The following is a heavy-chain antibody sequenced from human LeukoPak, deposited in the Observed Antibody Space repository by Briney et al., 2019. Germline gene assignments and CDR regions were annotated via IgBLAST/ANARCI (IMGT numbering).Heavy chain of an antibody. CDR3: ARLHYYYYYMDV. V-gene: IGHV4-59*08. Sequence: SETLSLTCTVSGGSISSYYWSWIRQPPGKGLEWIGYIYYSGSTNYNPSLKSPVTISLDTSKNQFSLKLSSVTAADTAVYYCARLHYYYYYMDVWGKGTTVTVSS. CDR2: IYYSGST. CDR1: GGSISSYY. J-gene: IGHJ6*03.